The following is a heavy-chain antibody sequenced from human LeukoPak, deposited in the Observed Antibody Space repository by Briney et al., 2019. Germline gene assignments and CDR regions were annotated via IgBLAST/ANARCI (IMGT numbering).Heavy chain of an antibody. CDR3: ARSGYCTTSCYNWFDP. J-gene: IGHJ5*02. CDR2: INPKSGDT. D-gene: IGHD2-8*01. V-gene: IGHV1-2*02. CDR1: GYSFTDYY. Sequence: ASVKVSCKASGYSFTDYYIHWVRQAPGQGLEWMGWINPKSGDTNYAQKFQGRVTVTRDTSISTGYMEMSRLTSDDTAMYYCARSGYCTTSCYNWFDPWGQETLVTVSP.